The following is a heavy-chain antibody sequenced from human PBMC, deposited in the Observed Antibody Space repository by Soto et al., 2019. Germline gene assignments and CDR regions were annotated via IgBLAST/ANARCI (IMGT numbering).Heavy chain of an antibody. CDR1: GGSIRNYY. CDR2: VYSSGST. CDR3: ARDHPHSYGVYYFDY. D-gene: IGHD5-18*01. V-gene: IGHV4-59*01. J-gene: IGHJ4*02. Sequence: PSETLSLSCTVSGGSIRNYYWSGIRQPPGKGLEWIGYVYSSGSTHYNPSLQSRVTISADTSKNQVSLKVNSVTAADTAVYYCARDHPHSYGVYYFDYWGQGTPVTVSS.